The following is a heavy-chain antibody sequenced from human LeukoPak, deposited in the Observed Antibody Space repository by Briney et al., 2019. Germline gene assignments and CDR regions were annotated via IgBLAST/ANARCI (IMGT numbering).Heavy chain of an antibody. V-gene: IGHV4-38-2*01. Sequence: SETLSLTCAVSGYSINSDSYWGWIRQPPGKGLEWIGSVYHSGSTYYNASLKSRITISVDTSKNQFSLKLSSVTAADTAVYYCAWSNSGSGWFDPWGQGTLVTVSS. J-gene: IGHJ5*02. D-gene: IGHD6-19*01. CDR2: VYHSGST. CDR3: AWSNSGSGWFDP. CDR1: GYSINSDSY.